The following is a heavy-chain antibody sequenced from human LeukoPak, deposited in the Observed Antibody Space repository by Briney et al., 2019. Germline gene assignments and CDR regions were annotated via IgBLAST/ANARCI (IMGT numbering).Heavy chain of an antibody. J-gene: IGHJ4*02. CDR3: ATASYDDYDLDY. CDR1: GFTFSSYG. CDR2: ISYDGSNK. Sequence: PGGSLRLSCAASGFTFSSYGMHWVRQAPGKGLEWVAVISYDGSNKYYADSVKGRFTISRDNSKNTLYLQMNSLRAEDTAVYYCATASYDDYDLDYWGQGTLVTVSS. V-gene: IGHV3-30*03. D-gene: IGHD4-17*01.